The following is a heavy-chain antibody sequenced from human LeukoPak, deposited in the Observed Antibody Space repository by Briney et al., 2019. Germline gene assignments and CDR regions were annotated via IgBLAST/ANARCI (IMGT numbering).Heavy chain of an antibody. J-gene: IGHJ6*02. V-gene: IGHV3-30-3*01. Sequence: GGSLRLSCAASGFTFSSYAMHWVRQAPGKGLEWVAVISYDGSNKYYADSVKGRFTISRDNSKNTLYLQMNSLRAEDTAVYYCARDRRSSGWYGDKDYYYYGMDVWGQGTTVTVSS. CDR2: ISYDGSNK. CDR3: ARDRRSSGWYGDKDYYYYGMDV. CDR1: GFTFSSYA. D-gene: IGHD6-19*01.